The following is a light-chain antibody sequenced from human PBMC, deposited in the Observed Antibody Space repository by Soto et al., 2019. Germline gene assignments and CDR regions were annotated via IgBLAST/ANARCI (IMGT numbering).Light chain of an antibody. Sequence: QSVLTQPASVSGSPGQSITMSCTGTSSDVGGYNYVSWYQHHPGKAPKLMIYEVSNRPSGVSNRFSGSKSGNTASLTISGLQAEDEADYYCSSYTSSSTLVFGGGTKLTVL. CDR1: SSDVGGYNY. J-gene: IGLJ2*01. V-gene: IGLV2-14*01. CDR2: EVS. CDR3: SSYTSSSTLV.